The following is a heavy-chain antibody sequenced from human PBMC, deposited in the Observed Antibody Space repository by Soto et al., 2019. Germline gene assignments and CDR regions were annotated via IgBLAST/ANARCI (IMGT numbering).Heavy chain of an antibody. J-gene: IGHJ6*01. CDR3: AIDKDRQQLGGNYYFIMDV. V-gene: IGHV1-69*12. Sequence: QVQLVQSGAEVKKPGSSVKVSCKTSGGTFRTSAISWVRQAPGQGLEWMGGIMPVFPTPDYAQKFQGRVTITADESTSTAYMDLSRLRSEDTAVYYCAIDKDRQQLGGNYYFIMDVWGQGTTVTVSS. CDR2: IMPVFPTP. D-gene: IGHD3-3*02. CDR1: GGTFRTSA.